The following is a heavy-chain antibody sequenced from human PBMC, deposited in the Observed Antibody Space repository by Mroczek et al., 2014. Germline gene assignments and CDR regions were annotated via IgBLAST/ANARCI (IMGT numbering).Heavy chain of an antibody. Sequence: QVQLQQWGAGLLKPSETLSLTCAVYGGSFSGYYWSWIRQPPGKGLEWIGEINHSGSTNYNPSLKSRVTISVDTSKNQFSLKLSSVTAADTAVYYCARGSRITIFGVVIPRNWFDPWGQGTLVTVSS. V-gene: IGHV4-34*01. CDR2: INHSGST. J-gene: IGHJ5*02. CDR3: ARGSRITIFGVVIPRNWFDP. D-gene: IGHD3-3*01. CDR1: GGSFSGYY.